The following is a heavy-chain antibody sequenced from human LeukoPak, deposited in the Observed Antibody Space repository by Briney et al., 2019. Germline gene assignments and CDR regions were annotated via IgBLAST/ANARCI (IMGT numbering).Heavy chain of an antibody. CDR1: GGSISSSSYY. V-gene: IGHV4-39*07. D-gene: IGHD2-2*01. CDR3: ARGRDQLPHDAFDI. CDR2: MYYSGST. J-gene: IGHJ3*02. Sequence: PSETLSLTCTVSGGSISSSSYYWGWIRQPPGKGPEWIVSMYYSGSTFYNPSLKSRVTMSVDTSKNQFSLKLSSVTAADTAVYYCARGRDQLPHDAFDIWGQGTMVTVSS.